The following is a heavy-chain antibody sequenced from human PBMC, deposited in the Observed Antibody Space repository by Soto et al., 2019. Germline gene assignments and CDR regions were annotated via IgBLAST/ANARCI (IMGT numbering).Heavy chain of an antibody. CDR3: STDIVVVVARTGESAVDS. CDR2: FILILGIA. J-gene: IGHJ4*02. CDR1: VGTFINYT. V-gene: IGHV1-69*02. D-gene: IGHD2-15*01. Sequence: SSVKVSRKSSVGTFINYTISWVRQAHGQGLEWMGMFILILGIANYAQKFQGRVTITADKYTSTAYMELRSLRSEDEDVYYCSTDIVVVVARTGESAVDSWGQGTLVTVSS.